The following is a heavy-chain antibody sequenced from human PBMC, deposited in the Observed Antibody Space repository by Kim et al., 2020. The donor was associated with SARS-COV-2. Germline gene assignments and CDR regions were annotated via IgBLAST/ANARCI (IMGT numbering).Heavy chain of an antibody. CDR2: IYYSGST. J-gene: IGHJ4*02. CDR3: ARQNWQEGIAAAVNFDY. V-gene: IGHV4-39*01. D-gene: IGHD6-13*01. Sequence: SETLSLTCTVSGGSISSSSYYWGWIRQPPGKGLEWIGSIYYSGSTYYNPSLKSRVTISVDTSKNQFSLKLSSVTAADTAVYYCARQNWQEGIAAAVNFDYWGQGTLVTVSS. CDR1: GGSISSSSYY.